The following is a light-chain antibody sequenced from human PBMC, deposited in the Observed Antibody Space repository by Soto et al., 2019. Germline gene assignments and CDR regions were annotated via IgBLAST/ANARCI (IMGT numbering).Light chain of an antibody. V-gene: IGLV2-14*01. CDR3: SSYTSSSTSYV. CDR2: EVS. CDR1: SSDVGGYNY. Sequence: QSALTQPASVSGSPGQSITISCTGTSSDVGGYNYVSWYQQHPGKAPKLMIYEVSNRPSGVSNRFSGSKSGNTASLTISGLQAEDEADYYCSSYTSSSTSYVFGTGTMVTVL. J-gene: IGLJ1*01.